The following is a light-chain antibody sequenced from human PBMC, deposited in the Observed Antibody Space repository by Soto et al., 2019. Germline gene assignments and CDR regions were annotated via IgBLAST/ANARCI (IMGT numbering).Light chain of an antibody. Sequence: EIVLTQSPGTLSLSPGERATLSCRASQGVSSSYLAWYQQKPGQPPRLLLYGASSRATGIPDRFSGSGSGTDFTLTITRLEPEDFVVYYCQHYRTSFGGGTKVEIK. CDR3: QHYRTS. V-gene: IGKV3-20*01. CDR1: QGVSSSY. J-gene: IGKJ4*01. CDR2: GAS.